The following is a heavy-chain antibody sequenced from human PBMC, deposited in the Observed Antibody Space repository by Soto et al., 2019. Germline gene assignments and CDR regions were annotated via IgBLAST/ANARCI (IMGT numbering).Heavy chain of an antibody. V-gene: IGHV4-59*01. CDR2: IYYSGST. CDR3: AATSVDIVATVYDAFDI. D-gene: IGHD5-12*01. CDR1: GGSISSYY. J-gene: IGHJ3*02. Sequence: PSETLSLTCTVSGGSISSYYGSWIRQPPGKGLEWIGYIYYSGSTNYNPSLKSRVTISVDTSKNQFSLKLSSVTAADTAVYYCAATSVDIVATVYDAFDIWGQGTMVTVSS.